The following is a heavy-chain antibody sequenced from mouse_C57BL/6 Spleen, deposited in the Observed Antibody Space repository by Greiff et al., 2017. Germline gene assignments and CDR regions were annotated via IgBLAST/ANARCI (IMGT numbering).Heavy chain of an antibody. CDR2: FYPGSGSI. CDR3: ARREMEGYDYDDGFAY. D-gene: IGHD2-4*01. CDR1: GYTFTEYF. V-gene: IGHV1-62-2*01. Sequence: VQLQQSGAELVKPGASVKLSCKASGYTFTEYFIHWVKQRSGQGLEWIGWFYPGSGSIKYNEKFKVKATVTADKSSSTAQMELSRLTSEDSAVYLCARREMEGYDYDDGFAYWGQGTLVTVSA. J-gene: IGHJ3*01.